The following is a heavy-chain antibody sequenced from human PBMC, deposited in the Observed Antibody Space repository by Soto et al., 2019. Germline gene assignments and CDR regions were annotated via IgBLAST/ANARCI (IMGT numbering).Heavy chain of an antibody. CDR3: ARGRVVVVPAAMNYYYYGMDV. Sequence: ASVKVSCKASGYTFTSYAMHWVRQAPGQRLEWMGWINPSIGNAKYAQKFQGRVTITRDTSISTAYMELSRLRSDDTAVYYCARGRVVVVPAAMNYYYYGMDVWGQGTTVTVSS. CDR2: INPSIGNA. V-gene: IGHV1-3*01. D-gene: IGHD2-2*01. CDR1: GYTFTSYA. J-gene: IGHJ6*02.